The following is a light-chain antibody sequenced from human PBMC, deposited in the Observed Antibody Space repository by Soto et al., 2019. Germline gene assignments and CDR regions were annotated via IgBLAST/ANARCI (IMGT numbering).Light chain of an antibody. Sequence: QSVLAQPPSASGSPGQSVTISCTGTSSDVGGYNYASWYQQHPGKAPKLMIYEVSKRPSGVPDRFSGSKSGNTASLTVSGLQAEDEDDYSCSSYAGRNDFVVFGGGTQLT. V-gene: IGLV2-8*01. CDR3: SSYAGRNDFVV. CDR1: SSDVGGYNY. CDR2: EVS. J-gene: IGLJ2*01.